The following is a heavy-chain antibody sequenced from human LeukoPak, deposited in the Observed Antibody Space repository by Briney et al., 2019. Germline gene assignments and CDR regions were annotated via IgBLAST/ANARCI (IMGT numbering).Heavy chain of an antibody. Sequence: GGSLRLSCAASGFTFSSYAMGWVRQAPGKGLEWVSAISGGADSTFYADSVKGRFTISRYNSKNTLYLQMNSLRAEDTAVYYCARYVVGAINYFDYWGQGTLVTVSS. V-gene: IGHV3-23*01. CDR1: GFTFSSYA. CDR2: ISGGADST. J-gene: IGHJ4*02. CDR3: ARYVVGAINYFDY. D-gene: IGHD1-26*01.